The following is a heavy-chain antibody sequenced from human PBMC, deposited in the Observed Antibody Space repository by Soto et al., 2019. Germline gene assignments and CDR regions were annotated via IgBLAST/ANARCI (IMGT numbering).Heavy chain of an antibody. J-gene: IGHJ4*02. CDR1: GFTFSSYA. CDR3: AKDCGYYGSGSRCS. D-gene: IGHD3-10*01. V-gene: IGHV3-23*01. CDR2: ISGSGGST. Sequence: GGSLRLSCAASGFTFSSYAMSWVRQAPGKGLEWVSAISGSGGSTYYADSVKGRFTISRDNSKNTLYLQMNSLRAEDTAVYYCAKDCGYYGSGSRCSWGQGTLVTVSS.